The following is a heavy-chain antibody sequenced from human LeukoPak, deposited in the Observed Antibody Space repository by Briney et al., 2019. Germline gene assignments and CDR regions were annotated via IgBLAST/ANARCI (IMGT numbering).Heavy chain of an antibody. CDR2: IILNNGAT. Sequence: ASVKASCKAPGFTFTDYYLHWVRQAPGQGLEWMGRIILNNGATNYAQKFQGRVTLTRDTSISTAYMELSRQTSDDTAVYYCATDGGNHNFDYWGQGTLVTVSS. CDR1: GFTFTDYY. CDR3: ATDGGNHNFDY. D-gene: IGHD1-14*01. J-gene: IGHJ4*02. V-gene: IGHV1-2*06.